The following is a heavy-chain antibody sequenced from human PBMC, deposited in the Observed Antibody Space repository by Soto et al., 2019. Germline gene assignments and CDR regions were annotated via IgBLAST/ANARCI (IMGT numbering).Heavy chain of an antibody. J-gene: IGHJ6*02. D-gene: IGHD3-10*01. CDR3: AREGVTMVRGVMSWRPNYYGMDV. CDR1: GGSISSGGYY. CDR2: IYYSGST. V-gene: IGHV4-31*03. Sequence: SETLSLTCTVSGGSISSGGYYWSWIRQHPGKGLEWIGYIYYSGSTYYNPSLKSRVTISVDTSKNQFSLKLSSVTAADTAVYYCAREGVTMVRGVMSWRPNYYGMDVWGQGTTVTVS.